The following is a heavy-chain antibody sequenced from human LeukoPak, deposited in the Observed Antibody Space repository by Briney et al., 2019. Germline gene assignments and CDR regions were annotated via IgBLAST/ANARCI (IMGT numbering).Heavy chain of an antibody. CDR2: IYHSGST. D-gene: IGHD3-22*01. V-gene: IGHV4-30-2*01. Sequence: PSETLSLTCTVSGGSISSGGYYWSWIRQPPGKGLEWIGYIYHSGSTYYNPSLKSRVTISVDRSKNQFSLKLSSVTAADTAVYYCARGSSGYRFGIWGQGTMVTVSS. CDR1: GGSISSGGYY. J-gene: IGHJ3*02. CDR3: ARGSSGYRFGI.